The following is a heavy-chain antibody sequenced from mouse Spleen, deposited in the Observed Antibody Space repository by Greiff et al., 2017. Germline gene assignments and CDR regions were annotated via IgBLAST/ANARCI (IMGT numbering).Heavy chain of an antibody. CDR1: GYTFTSYW. CDR2: IDPSDSET. V-gene: IGHV1-52*01. D-gene: IGHD2-4*01. CDR3: ASGPYDYDVAY. Sequence: QVQLKQPGAELVRPGSSVKLSCKASGYTFTSYWMHWVKQRPIQGLEWIGNIDPSDSETHYNQKFKDKATLTVDKSSSTAYMQLSSLTSEDSAVYYCASGPYDYDVAYWGQGTLVTVSA. J-gene: IGHJ3*01.